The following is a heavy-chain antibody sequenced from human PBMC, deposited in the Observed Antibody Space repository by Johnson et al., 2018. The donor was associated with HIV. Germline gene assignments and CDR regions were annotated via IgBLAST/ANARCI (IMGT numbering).Heavy chain of an antibody. D-gene: IGHD6-13*01. CDR3: ARDGTSRGGAFDI. J-gene: IGHJ3*02. V-gene: IGHV3-11*04. Sequence: QVQLVESGGGLVKPGGSLRLSCTASEFSFSDYSLRCLRQAPGKGLNWVSCVSVSGNNIDCLSGNNIDCTGRFTISRDNPKTSLYLQMNSLRAEDTAVYYCARDGTSRGGAFDIWGQGTMVTVSS. CDR1: EFSFSDYS. CDR2: VSVSGNNI.